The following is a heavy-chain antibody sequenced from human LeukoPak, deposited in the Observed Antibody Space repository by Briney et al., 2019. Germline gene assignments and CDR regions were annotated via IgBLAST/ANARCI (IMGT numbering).Heavy chain of an antibody. D-gene: IGHD3-9*01. Sequence: GASVKVSCKASGYTFTGYYMHWVRRAPGQGLEWMGWINPNSGGTNYAQKFQGRVTMTRDTSISTAYMELSRLRSDDTAVYYCARGTGILGHYFDYWGQGTLVTVSS. CDR2: INPNSGGT. V-gene: IGHV1-2*02. CDR1: GYTFTGYY. CDR3: ARGTGILGHYFDY. J-gene: IGHJ4*02.